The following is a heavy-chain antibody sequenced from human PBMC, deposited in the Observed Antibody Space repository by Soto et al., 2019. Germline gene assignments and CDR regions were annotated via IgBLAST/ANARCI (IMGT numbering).Heavy chain of an antibody. V-gene: IGHV1-3*01. D-gene: IGHD3-3*01. CDR2: INAGNGNT. CDR1: GYTFTSYA. Sequence: ASVKVSCKASGYTFTSYAMHWVRQAPGQRLEWMGWINAGNGNTKYSQKFQGRVTITRDTSASTAYMELSSLRSEDTAVYYCARAARRIFGVDIPWFDPWGQGTLVTVPS. J-gene: IGHJ5*02. CDR3: ARAARRIFGVDIPWFDP.